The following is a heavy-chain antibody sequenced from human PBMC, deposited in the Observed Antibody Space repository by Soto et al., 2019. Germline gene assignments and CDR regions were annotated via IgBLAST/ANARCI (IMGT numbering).Heavy chain of an antibody. CDR1: GYSFTSYW. V-gene: IGHV5-51*01. Sequence: EVQLVQSGAEVKKPGESLKISCKGSGYSFTSYWIGWVRQMPGKGLEWMGIIYPGDSDTRYSPSFQGQVTISADKSISTAYLQWSSLKASDTAMYYCARQGYVFLSSYYYYGMDVWGQGTTVTVSS. D-gene: IGHD3-10*02. CDR2: IYPGDSDT. J-gene: IGHJ6*02. CDR3: ARQGYVFLSSYYYYGMDV.